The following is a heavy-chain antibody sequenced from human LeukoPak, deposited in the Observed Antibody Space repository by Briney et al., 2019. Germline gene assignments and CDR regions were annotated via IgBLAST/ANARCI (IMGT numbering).Heavy chain of an antibody. CDR2: INSVSSHI. D-gene: IGHD7-27*01. Sequence: PGGSLRLSCAASGFSLTSSAMNWVRQAPGKGLEWVSSINSVSSHIYYANSVRGRFTISRDNAKNSLYLQMNSLRAEDTAVYYCAREYPGARSTEYFQHWGQGTRVTVSS. CDR3: AREYPGARSTEYFQH. V-gene: IGHV3-21*01. J-gene: IGHJ1*01. CDR1: GFSLTSSA.